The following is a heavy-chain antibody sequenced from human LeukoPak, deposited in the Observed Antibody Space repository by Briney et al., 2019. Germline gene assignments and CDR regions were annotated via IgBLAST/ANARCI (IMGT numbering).Heavy chain of an antibody. J-gene: IGHJ4*02. V-gene: IGHV3-21*01. CDR1: GFNFDDYG. D-gene: IGHD6-6*01. CDR2: ISSSSSYI. CDR3: ARVEWGTPYSSSSIRHRGDY. Sequence: GGSLRLSCAASGFNFDDYGMHWVRQAPGKGLEWVSSISSSSSYIYYADSVKGRFTISRDNAKNSLYLQMNSLRAEDTAVYYCARVEWGTPYSSSSIRHRGDYWGQGTLVTVSS.